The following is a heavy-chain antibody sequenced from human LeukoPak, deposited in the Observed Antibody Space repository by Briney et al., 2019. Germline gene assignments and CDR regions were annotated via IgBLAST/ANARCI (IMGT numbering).Heavy chain of an antibody. CDR1: GFTFSSYA. CDR2: ISGSGGST. J-gene: IGHJ5*02. V-gene: IGHV3-23*01. CDR3: ANPYYYGSGSPDP. Sequence: PGGSLRLSCAASGFTFSSYAMSWVRQAPGKGLEWASIISGSGGSTYYADSVKGRFTISRDNSKNTLYLQMNSLRAEDTAVYYCANPYYYGSGSPDPWGQGTLVTVSS. D-gene: IGHD3-10*01.